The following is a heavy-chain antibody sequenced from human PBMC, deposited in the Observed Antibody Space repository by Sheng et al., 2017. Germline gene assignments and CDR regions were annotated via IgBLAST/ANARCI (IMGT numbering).Heavy chain of an antibody. CDR2: LAHDGSNK. Sequence: QVQLVESGGGAVQPGRSLRLSCAASGFIFSNYGMNWVHQAPGKGLEWLAVLAHDGSNKYYADSVKGRFTISRDNSKNTLYLQMNSLRVEDTAVYYCAGSYYGSGRNYYWGQGTLVTVSS. CDR1: GFIFSNYG. J-gene: IGHJ4*02. V-gene: IGHV3-30*03. D-gene: IGHD3-10*01. CDR3: AGSYYGSGRNYY.